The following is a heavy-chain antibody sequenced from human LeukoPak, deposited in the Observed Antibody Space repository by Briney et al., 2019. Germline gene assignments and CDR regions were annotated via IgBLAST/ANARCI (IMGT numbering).Heavy chain of an antibody. CDR2: IVVGSGNT. Sequence: GTSVKVSCKASGFTFTSSAMQWVRQARGQRLEWIGWIVVGSGNTNYAQKFQERVTITRDMSTSTAYMELSSLRSEDTAVYYCAADHGYSSGWYGGNDAFDIWGQGTMVTVSS. D-gene: IGHD6-19*01. J-gene: IGHJ3*02. CDR3: AADHGYSSGWYGGNDAFDI. V-gene: IGHV1-58*02. CDR1: GFTFTSSA.